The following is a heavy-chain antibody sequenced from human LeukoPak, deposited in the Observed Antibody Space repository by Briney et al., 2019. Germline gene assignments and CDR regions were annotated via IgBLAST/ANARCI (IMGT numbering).Heavy chain of an antibody. CDR1: GGSISNKY. V-gene: IGHV4-59*01. Sequence: KASETLSLTCTVSGGSISNKYWSWIRQPPGKGLEWIGYIYYSGSTNYNPSLKSRVTILVDTSKNQFSLKLSSVTAADTAVYFCARDCSGGTCYSGVVDYWGQGMLVTVSS. J-gene: IGHJ4*02. CDR2: IYYSGST. CDR3: ARDCSGGTCYSGVVDY. D-gene: IGHD2-15*01.